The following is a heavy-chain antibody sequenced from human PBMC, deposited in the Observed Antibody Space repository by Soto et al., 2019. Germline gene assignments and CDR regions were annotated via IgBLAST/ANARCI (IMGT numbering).Heavy chain of an antibody. D-gene: IGHD3-22*01. CDR3: ARGAQGFFPVSGIYFYFVH. Sequence: GASVKVSCKTSGYIFTDHLIHWVRQSPGQGLQWVGWVHPDSGGTNVAQAFQDRVTMTADTSITTAYMDLARLRPDDTAIFYCARGAQGFFPVSGIYFYFVHWGQGTPVTVSS. J-gene: IGHJ4*02. CDR1: GYIFTDHL. CDR2: VHPDSGGT. V-gene: IGHV1-2*02.